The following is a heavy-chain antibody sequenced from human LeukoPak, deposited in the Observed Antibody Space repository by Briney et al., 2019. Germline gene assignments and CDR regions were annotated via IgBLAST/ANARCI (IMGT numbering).Heavy chain of an antibody. V-gene: IGHV4-39*07. D-gene: IGHD3-22*01. CDR1: SDSITSSGYY. CDR3: ARGYYDSSGYYPNAFDV. CDR2: IYYSGST. Sequence: SETLSLTCSVYSDSITSSGYYWGWIRQPPGKGLLWIGSIYYSGSTYYNPSLKSRVTISVDTSKNQFSLKLSSVTAADTAVYYCARGYYDSSGYYPNAFDVWGQGTMVTVSS. J-gene: IGHJ3*01.